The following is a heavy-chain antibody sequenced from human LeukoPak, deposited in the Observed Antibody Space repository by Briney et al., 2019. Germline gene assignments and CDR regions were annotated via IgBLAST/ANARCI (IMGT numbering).Heavy chain of an antibody. CDR2: ISGSGGST. Sequence: GGSLRLSCAASGFTFSSYAMSWVRQAPGKGLEWVSAISGSGGSTYYADSVKGRFTISRDNSKNTLYLQVNSLRAEDTAVYYCAKVEQQTYSSWYPFDYWGQGTLVTVSS. D-gene: IGHD6-13*01. CDR1: GFTFSSYA. J-gene: IGHJ4*02. CDR3: AKVEQQTYSSWYPFDY. V-gene: IGHV3-23*01.